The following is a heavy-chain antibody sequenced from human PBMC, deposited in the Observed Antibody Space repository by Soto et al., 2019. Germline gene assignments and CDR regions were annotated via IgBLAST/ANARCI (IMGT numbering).Heavy chain of an antibody. CDR3: ARDPVYCSSTSCYKPPHYYYYYGMDV. Sequence: GGSLRLSCAASGFTFSSYSMNWVRQAPGKGLEWVSSISSSSSYIYYADSVKGRFTISRDNAKNSLYLQMNSLRAEDTAVYYCARDPVYCSSTSCYKPPHYYYYYGMDVWGQGXTVTVSS. J-gene: IGHJ6*02. CDR2: ISSSSSYI. V-gene: IGHV3-21*01. CDR1: GFTFSSYS. D-gene: IGHD2-2*02.